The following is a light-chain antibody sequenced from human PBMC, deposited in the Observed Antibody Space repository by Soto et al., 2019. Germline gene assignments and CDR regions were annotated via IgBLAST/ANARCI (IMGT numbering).Light chain of an antibody. CDR1: SSNIGARYD. J-gene: IGLJ1*01. CDR3: GTWDSSLSAYV. V-gene: IGLV1-51*01. CDR2: DNN. Sequence: QSVLTQPPSVSGAPGQRVTISCTGSSSNIGARYDVHWYQQLPGTAPKLLIYDNNKRPSGIPDRFSGSKSGTSATLGITGLQTGDEADYYCGTWDSSLSAYVFGTGTKLTVL.